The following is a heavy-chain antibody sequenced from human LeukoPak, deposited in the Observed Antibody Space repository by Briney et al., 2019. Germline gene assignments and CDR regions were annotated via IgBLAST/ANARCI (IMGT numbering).Heavy chain of an antibody. CDR3: ARGNPTVVTPVNGWYFDL. CDR1: GGTFSSYA. V-gene: IGHV1-69*04. Sequence: ASVKVSCKASGGTFSSYAISWVRQAPGQGLEWMGRIIPILGIANYAQKFQGRVTITADKSTSTAYMELSSLRSEDTAVYYCARGNPTVVTPVNGWYFDLWGRGTLVTVSS. J-gene: IGHJ2*01. CDR2: IIPILGIA. D-gene: IGHD4-23*01.